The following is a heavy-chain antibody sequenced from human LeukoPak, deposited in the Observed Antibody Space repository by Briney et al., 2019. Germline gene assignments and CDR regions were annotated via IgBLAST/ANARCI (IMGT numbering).Heavy chain of an antibody. D-gene: IGHD5-18*01. J-gene: IGHJ5*02. Sequence: SETLSLTCTVSGGSISSSSYYWGWIRQPPGKGLEWIGSIYYSGSTYYNPSLKSRVTISADTSKNQFSLKLSSVTAADTAVYYCARGGYIYGSRGNWFDPWGQGTLVTVSS. V-gene: IGHV4-39*07. CDR2: IYYSGST. CDR3: ARGGYIYGSRGNWFDP. CDR1: GGSISSSSYY.